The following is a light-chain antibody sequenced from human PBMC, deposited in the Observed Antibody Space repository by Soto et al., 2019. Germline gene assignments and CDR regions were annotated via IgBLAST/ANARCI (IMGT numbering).Light chain of an antibody. CDR3: GSFTTTTTLYV. J-gene: IGLJ1*01. V-gene: IGLV2-14*01. Sequence: QSALTQPASVSGSPGQSITISCTGTSSDIGGYNFVSWCQQHPGKAPKLILFEVSNRPSGVSNRFSGSKSGNTASLTISGLQAEDEADYYCGSFTTTTTLYVFGTGTKVTVL. CDR1: SSDIGGYNF. CDR2: EVS.